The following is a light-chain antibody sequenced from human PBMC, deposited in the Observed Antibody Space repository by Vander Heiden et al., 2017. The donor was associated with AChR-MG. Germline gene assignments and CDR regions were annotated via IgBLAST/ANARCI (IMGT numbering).Light chain of an antibody. J-gene: IGKJ2*01. V-gene: IGKV2-28*01. CDR2: LGS. CDR1: QSLLHSNGYNY. Sequence: DIVMTQSPLSLPVTPGEPASISCRSSQSLLHSNGYNYLDWYLQKPGQSPQLLLYLGSNRASGVPDRFSGSGSGTDFTLRMSKVEAEDVGVYYCRESLQTPHTFGPGTKLEI. CDR3: RESLQTPHT.